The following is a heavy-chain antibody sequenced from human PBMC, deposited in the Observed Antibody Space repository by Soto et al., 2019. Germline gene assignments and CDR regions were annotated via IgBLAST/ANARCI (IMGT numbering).Heavy chain of an antibody. CDR3: VRDRGWFDP. V-gene: IGHV1-46*01. Sequence: QVQLVQSGAEVQKPGASVNISCKASGYTFTNYYIHWGRQAPGQGLEWMGIINPTGGSATYAQKFLGRVTMTRDTSTSTVFMELSSLRSEDTAVYYCVRDRGWFDPWGQGTLVTVSA. J-gene: IGHJ5*02. CDR2: INPTGGSA. CDR1: GYTFTNYY.